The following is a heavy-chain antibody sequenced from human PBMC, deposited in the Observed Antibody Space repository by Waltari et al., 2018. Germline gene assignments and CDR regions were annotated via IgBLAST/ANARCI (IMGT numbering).Heavy chain of an antibody. CDR2: IQRSGRT. CDR3: ARDRGRGIYLDS. D-gene: IGHD2-15*01. J-gene: IGHJ4*02. Sequence: QMQLQESGPGLVKPSGTLSLTCTASGASMSSADWWSWVRQPPEKGLEWIGQIQRSGRTNYNPSLESRVTISIDTSNNHFSLKVTSTTAADTAVYYCARDRGRGIYLDSWGRGTLVTVSP. V-gene: IGHV4-4*02. CDR1: GASMSSADW.